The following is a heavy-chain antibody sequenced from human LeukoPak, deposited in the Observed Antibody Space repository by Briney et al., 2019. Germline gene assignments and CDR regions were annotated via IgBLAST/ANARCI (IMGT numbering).Heavy chain of an antibody. Sequence: GGSLRLSCAASGFTFSSYGMHWVRQAPGKGLEWVAFIRYDGSNKYYADSVKGRFTISRDNSKNTVFLQMSSLRAEDTALYYCARKSASGNYPLDYWGQGTLVTVSS. CDR3: ARKSASGNYPLDY. J-gene: IGHJ4*02. V-gene: IGHV3-30*02. CDR1: GFTFSSYG. CDR2: IRYDGSNK. D-gene: IGHD3-10*01.